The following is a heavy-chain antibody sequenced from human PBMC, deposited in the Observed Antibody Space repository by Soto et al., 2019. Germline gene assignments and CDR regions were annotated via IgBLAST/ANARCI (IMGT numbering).Heavy chain of an antibody. V-gene: IGHV4-4*02. CDR1: SGSIGSSNW. CDR2: IYHSGST. J-gene: IGHJ6*03. CDR3: GKGNISSGWYSSHYYYYMDV. Sequence: LETLSLTCAVSSGSIGSSNWWRLVRQPPGKGLEWIGEIYHSGSTNYNPSLKSRVTISVDKSKNQFSLKLSSVTAADTAVYYCGKGNISSGWYSSHYYYYMDVWGKGTTVTVSS. D-gene: IGHD6-19*01.